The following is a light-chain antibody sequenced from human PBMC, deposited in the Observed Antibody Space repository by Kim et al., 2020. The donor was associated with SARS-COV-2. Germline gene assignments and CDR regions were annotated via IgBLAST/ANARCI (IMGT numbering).Light chain of an antibody. CDR3: QAWDSSTVV. CDR1: KLGDKY. V-gene: IGLV3-1*01. CDR2: QHN. J-gene: IGLJ2*01. Sequence: SYELTQPPSVSVSPGQTASITCSGDKLGDKYACWYQQKPGQSPVLVIYQHNKRPSGIPERFSASNSGNTATLTISGTQAMDEADYYCQAWDSSTVVFGGGTQLTVL.